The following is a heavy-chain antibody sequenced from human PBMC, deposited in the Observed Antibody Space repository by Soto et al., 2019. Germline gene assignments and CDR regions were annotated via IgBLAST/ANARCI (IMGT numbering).Heavy chain of an antibody. Sequence: EVQLVESGGGLVQPGGSLRLSCAASGFTFSTYSMNWVRQAPGKGLEWVSYISSTSNTILYADSVRGRFTISRDNAKNALYLQMNRLRAEDTAVYYCAREQRLETENWFDPWGQGTLVTVSS. CDR1: GFTFSTYS. CDR3: AREQRLETENWFDP. J-gene: IGHJ5*02. CDR2: ISSTSNTI. D-gene: IGHD6-25*01. V-gene: IGHV3-48*01.